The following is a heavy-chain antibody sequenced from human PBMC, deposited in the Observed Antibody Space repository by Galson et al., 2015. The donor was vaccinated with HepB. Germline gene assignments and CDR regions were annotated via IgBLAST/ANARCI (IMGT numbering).Heavy chain of an antibody. D-gene: IGHD1-1*01. CDR3: ASTTIGGMDV. V-gene: IGHV3-74*01. J-gene: IGHJ6*02. Sequence: LRLSCAASGFTFGRYWMHWVRHAPGQGLVWVSHITSDGSSTSYADSVRGRFTISRDNAENTLYLQMNTLRAEDTAVYYCASTTIGGMDVWGQGTTVTVSS. CDR1: GFTFGRYW. CDR2: ITSDGSST.